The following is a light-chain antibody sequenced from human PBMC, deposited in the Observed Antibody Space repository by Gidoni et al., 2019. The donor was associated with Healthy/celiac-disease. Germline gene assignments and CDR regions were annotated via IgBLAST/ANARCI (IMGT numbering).Light chain of an antibody. CDR1: QDMNN. CDR2: DAS. J-gene: IGKJ2*01. CDR3: QNYDDLPMFT. Sequence: DIQLTQSPSSLSASVGDRVTITCQATQDMNNLNLYQQKPGQAPKLLIYDASNLETGIPSRFSVSGSGTHFTFTISSLQAEDAATYYCQNYDDLPMFTFGQGTKLEIK. V-gene: IGKV1-33*01.